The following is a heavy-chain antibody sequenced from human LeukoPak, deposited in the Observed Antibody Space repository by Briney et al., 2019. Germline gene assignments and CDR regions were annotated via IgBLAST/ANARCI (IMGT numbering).Heavy chain of an antibody. CDR2: ISGSGGST. CDR1: GFTFSDYY. D-gene: IGHD3-22*01. CDR3: ATQRQKGYYYDSSGYYYFDY. Sequence: GGSLRLSCAASGFTFSDYYMSWVRQAPGKGLEWVSAISGSGGSTYYADSVKGRFTISRDNSKNTLYLQMNSLRAEDTAVYYCATQRQKGYYYDSSGYYYFDYWGQGTLVTVSS. J-gene: IGHJ4*02. V-gene: IGHV3-23*01.